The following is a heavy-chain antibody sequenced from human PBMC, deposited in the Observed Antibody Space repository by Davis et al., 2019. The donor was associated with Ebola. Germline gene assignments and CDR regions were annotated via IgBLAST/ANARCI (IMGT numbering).Heavy chain of an antibody. Sequence: GGSLRLSCAASGFTFSSYSMNWVRQAPGKGLEWVSYISSSSSTIYYADSVKGRFTISRDNAKNSLYLQMNSLRAEDTALYYCAKDQYYYGMDVWGQGTTVTVSS. J-gene: IGHJ6*02. CDR2: ISSSSSTI. V-gene: IGHV3-48*01. CDR1: GFTFSSYS. CDR3: AKDQYYYGMDV.